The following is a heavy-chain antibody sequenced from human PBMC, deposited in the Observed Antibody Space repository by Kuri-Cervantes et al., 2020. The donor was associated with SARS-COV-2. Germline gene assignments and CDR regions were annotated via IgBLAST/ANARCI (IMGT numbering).Heavy chain of an antibody. CDR3: ARGSSPTALIDY. J-gene: IGHJ4*02. D-gene: IGHD6-13*01. V-gene: IGHV4-59*12. CDR1: GGSISSYY. CDR2: IYYSGST. Sequence: SETLSLTCTVSGGSISSYYWSWIRQPPGKGLEWIGYIYYSGSTNYNPSLKSRVTISVDTSKNQFPLKLSSVTAADTAVYYCARGSSPTALIDYWGQGTLVTVSS.